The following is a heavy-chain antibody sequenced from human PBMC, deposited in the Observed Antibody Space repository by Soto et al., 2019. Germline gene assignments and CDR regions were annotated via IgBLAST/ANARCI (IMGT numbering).Heavy chain of an antibody. Sequence: SVNVPFRECLGTFSSYGISWVLQATGEGLDLMGGIIPSFGTANYAQKFQGRVTITADESTSTAYMELSSLRSEDTAVYYCAREVRVVGYSYGPYDAFDIWGQGTMVTVSS. V-gene: IGHV1-69*13. J-gene: IGHJ3*02. CDR2: IIPSFGTA. CDR1: LGTFSSYG. D-gene: IGHD5-18*01. CDR3: AREVRVVGYSYGPYDAFDI.